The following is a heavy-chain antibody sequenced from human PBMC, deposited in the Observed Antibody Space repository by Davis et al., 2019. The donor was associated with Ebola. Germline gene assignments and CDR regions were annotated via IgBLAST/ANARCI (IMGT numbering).Heavy chain of an antibody. Sequence: GESLKISCAASGFNFSDYGLHWVRQAPGKGLEWVAVTSFGGSNKFYADYVRGRFTISVDSSKNTVYLQMNSLVAEDTAVYHCARDGIAIFYYYGMDAWGQGTTVTVSS. D-gene: IGHD6-13*01. CDR3: ARDGIAIFYYYGMDA. CDR2: TSFGGSNK. CDR1: GFNFSDYG. V-gene: IGHV3-30*04. J-gene: IGHJ6*02.